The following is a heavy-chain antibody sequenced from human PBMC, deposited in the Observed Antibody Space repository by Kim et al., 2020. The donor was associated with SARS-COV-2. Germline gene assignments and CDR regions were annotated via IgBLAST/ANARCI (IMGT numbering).Heavy chain of an antibody. Sequence: GAPVKGRFTMSRVDSKNTLYLLMNSLKTEDTAVYYCTTDRGITARPLFDSWGQGTLVTVSS. CDR3: TTDRGITARPLFDS. V-gene: IGHV3-15*01. D-gene: IGHD6-6*01. J-gene: IGHJ4*02.